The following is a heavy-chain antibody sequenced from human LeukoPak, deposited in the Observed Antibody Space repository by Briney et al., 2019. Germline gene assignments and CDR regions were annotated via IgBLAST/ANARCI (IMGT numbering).Heavy chain of an antibody. Sequence: GGSLRLSCAASGFTFSSYSMNWVRQAPGKGLEWVSSISSSSSYIYYADSVKGRFTISRDNAKNSLYLQMNSLRAEDTAVYYCASRVGHCSSTSCYPWGQGTLVTVSS. J-gene: IGHJ5*02. CDR1: GFTFSSYS. CDR2: ISSSSSYI. V-gene: IGHV3-21*01. CDR3: ASRVGHCSSTSCYP. D-gene: IGHD2-2*01.